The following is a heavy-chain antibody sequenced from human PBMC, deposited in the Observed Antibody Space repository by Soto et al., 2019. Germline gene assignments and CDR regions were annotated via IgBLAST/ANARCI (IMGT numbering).Heavy chain of an antibody. D-gene: IGHD6-19*01. Sequence: QVQLVESGGGLVKPGGSLRLSCAASGFTFSDLYMSWIRQAPGKGLEWVSCIGSSGVNKYYAESVRGRFTISRDNAKNSLYLQMNSLRVEARAVYYCARDRGAVTGDYFDYWGQGTLVTVSS. CDR2: IGSSGVNK. V-gene: IGHV3-11*01. CDR3: ARDRGAVTGDYFDY. CDR1: GFTFSDLY. J-gene: IGHJ4*02.